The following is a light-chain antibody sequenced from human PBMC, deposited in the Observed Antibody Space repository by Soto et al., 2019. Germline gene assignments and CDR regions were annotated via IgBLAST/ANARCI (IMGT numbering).Light chain of an antibody. CDR1: SSDVGGYNY. V-gene: IGLV2-14*01. CDR3: SSYTSSSTLV. J-gene: IGLJ2*01. Sequence: QSALTQPASVSGSHGQSITISCTGTSSDVGGYNYVSWYQQHPGKAPKLMIYEVSNRPSGVSNRFSGSKSGNTASLTISGLQAEDEADYYCSSYTSSSTLVFAGGTKLTVL. CDR2: EVS.